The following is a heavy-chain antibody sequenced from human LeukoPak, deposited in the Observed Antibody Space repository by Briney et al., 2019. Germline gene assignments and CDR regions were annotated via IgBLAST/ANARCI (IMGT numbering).Heavy chain of an antibody. CDR1: GFTLTSYA. V-gene: IGHV3-23*01. D-gene: IGHD3-22*01. Sequence: GGSLRLSCAASGFTLTSYAMSWVRQAPGKGLEWVSAIIGSVHSTYYADSVKGRFTISRDNSKNTLYLQMNSLRAEDMAVYYCAKHSYDSSGYYSIDYWGQGTLVTVFS. CDR2: IIGSVHST. CDR3: AKHSYDSSGYYSIDY. J-gene: IGHJ4*02.